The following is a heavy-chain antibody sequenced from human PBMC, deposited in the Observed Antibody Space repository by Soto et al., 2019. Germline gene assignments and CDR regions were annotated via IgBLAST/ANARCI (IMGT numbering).Heavy chain of an antibody. Sequence: KPSETLSLTCAVYGGSFSGYYWSWIRQPPGKGLEWIGEINHSGSTNYNPSLKSRVTISVDTSKNQFSLKLSSVTAADTAVYYCARFNEFTVAPGIDYWGQGTLVTVSS. CDR3: ARFNEFTVAPGIDY. CDR2: INHSGST. V-gene: IGHV4-34*01. D-gene: IGHD1-1*01. CDR1: GGSFSGYY. J-gene: IGHJ4*02.